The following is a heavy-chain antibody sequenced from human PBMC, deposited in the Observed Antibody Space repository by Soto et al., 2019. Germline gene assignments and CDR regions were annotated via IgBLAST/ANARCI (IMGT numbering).Heavy chain of an antibody. D-gene: IGHD6-19*01. V-gene: IGHV4-39*07. CDR2: INHSGST. J-gene: IGHJ4*02. Sequence: SETLSLTCTVSGASISSSSYYWSWIRQPPGKGLEWIGEINHSGSTNYNPSLKSRVTISVDTSKNQFSLKLSSVTAADTAVYYCARGRPGYSSGWYVYWGQGTLVTVSS. CDR3: ARGRPGYSSGWYVY. CDR1: GASISSSSYY.